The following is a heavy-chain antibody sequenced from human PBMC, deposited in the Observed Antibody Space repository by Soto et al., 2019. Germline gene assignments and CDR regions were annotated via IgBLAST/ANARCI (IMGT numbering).Heavy chain of an antibody. J-gene: IGHJ4*02. V-gene: IGHV1-46*04. Sequence: QVQLVQSGAEVKKPGASVKLSCKTSGYIFINYYIHWVRQAPGQGLEWVAILNPNSSSKNYAQRLQGRVNATSNTSTGTVYMQLSSLITEDTAVYYCARDLAAADYWGEGSLVTVSS. CDR1: GYIFINYY. D-gene: IGHD3-16*01. CDR3: ARDLAAADY. CDR2: LNPNSSSK.